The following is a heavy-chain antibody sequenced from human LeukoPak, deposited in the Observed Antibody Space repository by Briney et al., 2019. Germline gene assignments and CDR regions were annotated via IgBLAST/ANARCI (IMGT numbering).Heavy chain of an antibody. CDR3: AGEGRDSYYFDY. CDR2: ISYDGSNK. CDR1: GFTFSSHA. V-gene: IGHV3-30*04. Sequence: GGSLRLSCAASGFTFSSHAMHWVRQAPGKGLEWVAVISYDGSNKYYADSVKGRFTISRDNSKNTLYLQMNSLRAEDTAVYYCAGEGRDSYYFDYWGQGTLVTVSS. J-gene: IGHJ4*02. D-gene: IGHD2-21*01.